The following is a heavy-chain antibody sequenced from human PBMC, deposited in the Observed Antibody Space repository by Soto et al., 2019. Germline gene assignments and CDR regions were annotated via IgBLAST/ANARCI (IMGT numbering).Heavy chain of an antibody. CDR3: ARSISITIFGVGRGGMDV. CDR1: GYTFTGYY. D-gene: IGHD3-3*01. CDR2: INPNSGGT. V-gene: IGHV1-2*04. Sequence: ASVKVACKASGYTFTGYYMHWVRKAPGQVLEWMGWINPNSGGTNYAQKFQGWVTMTRDTSISTAYMELSRLRSDDTAVYYCARSISITIFGVGRGGMDVWGQGTTVTV. J-gene: IGHJ6*01.